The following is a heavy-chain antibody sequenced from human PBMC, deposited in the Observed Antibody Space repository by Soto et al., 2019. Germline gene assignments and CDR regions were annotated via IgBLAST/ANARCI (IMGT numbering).Heavy chain of an antibody. CDR1: GGSISSGGYY. D-gene: IGHD3-10*01. CDR3: ARDSLGWGGGSGYYYYGMDV. J-gene: IGHJ6*02. V-gene: IGHV4-31*02. CDR2: IYYSGST. Sequence: LCGGSISSGGYYWSWIRQHPGKGLEWIGYIYYSGSTYYNPSLKSRVTISVDTSKNQFSLKLSSVTAADTAVYYCARDSLGWGGGSGYYYYGMDVWGQGTTVTVSS.